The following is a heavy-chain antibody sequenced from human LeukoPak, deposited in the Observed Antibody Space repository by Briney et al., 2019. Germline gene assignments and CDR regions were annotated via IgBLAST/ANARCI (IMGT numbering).Heavy chain of an antibody. CDR1: GFTVSSNY. Sequence: GGSLRLSCVASGFTVSSNYMSWVRQAPGKGLEWVSVISYDGSTTYADSVKGRFTISRDNSKNTLYLQMNSLRAEDTAVYYCARGGGIYGPAFDYWGQGTLVTVSS. V-gene: IGHV3-53*01. J-gene: IGHJ4*02. CDR2: ISYDGST. D-gene: IGHD1-26*01. CDR3: ARGGGIYGPAFDY.